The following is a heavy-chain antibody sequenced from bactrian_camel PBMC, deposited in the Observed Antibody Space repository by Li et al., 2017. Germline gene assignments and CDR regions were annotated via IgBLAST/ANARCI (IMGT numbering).Heavy chain of an antibody. CDR1: GYTADINC. Sequence: HVQLVESGGGSVQAGGSLRLSCAASGYTADINCMGWFRQAPGKEREGVASIYIGDIGDIRGYNTEYADSVKGRFTISEDNAKYTAYLQMDNLEPEDTAMYYCAVDTSRRCTAARLLFRLLALDALNWGQGTQVTVS. D-gene: IGHD3*01. CDR3: AVDTSRRCTAARLLFRLLALDALN. V-gene: IGHV3S61*01. CDR2: IYIGDIGDIRGYNT. J-gene: IGHJ4*01.